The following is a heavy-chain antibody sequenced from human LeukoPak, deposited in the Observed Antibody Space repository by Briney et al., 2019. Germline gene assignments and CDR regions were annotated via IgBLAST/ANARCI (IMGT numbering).Heavy chain of an antibody. CDR2: INHSGST. CDR1: GGSFSGYY. V-gene: IGHV4-34*01. J-gene: IGHJ4*02. CDR3: ARARGGYGSGGSCPFDY. Sequence: SETLSLTCAVYGGSFSGYYWSWIRQPPGKGLEWIGEINHSGSTNYNPALKSRVTISVDTSKNQFSLKLSSVTAADTAVYYWARARGGYGSGGSCPFDYWGQGTLVTVSS. D-gene: IGHD2-15*01.